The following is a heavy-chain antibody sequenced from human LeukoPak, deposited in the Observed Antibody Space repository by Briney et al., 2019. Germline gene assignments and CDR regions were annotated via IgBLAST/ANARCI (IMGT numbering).Heavy chain of an antibody. CDR2: ISGSGGDT. Sequence: GGSLRLSCASSGFTFSSYAMSWVRQAPGKGLEWVSGISGSGGDTYFANSVRGRFTISRDNSKNTVFLQMDSLRAEDTAVYYCAKTTAGYSSGRYPGWPIDYWGQGTLVTVSS. V-gene: IGHV3-23*01. J-gene: IGHJ4*02. CDR1: GFTFSSYA. CDR3: AKTTAGYSSGRYPGWPIDY. D-gene: IGHD6-19*01.